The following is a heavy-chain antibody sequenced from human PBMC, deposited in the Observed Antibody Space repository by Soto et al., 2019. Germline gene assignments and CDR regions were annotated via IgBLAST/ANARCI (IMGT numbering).Heavy chain of an antibody. CDR2: ISWNSNII. CDR3: AKGGPDGFCSGGRCYFDY. J-gene: IGHJ4*02. CDR1: GFTFDDYA. D-gene: IGHD2-15*01. V-gene: IGHV3-9*01. Sequence: EVQLVESGGGLVQPVRSLRLSCAASGFTFDDYAMHWVRRVPGKGLEWVSSISWNSNIIGYADAVKGRFTISRDNAKNSLYLQMNSLRPEDTALYYCAKGGPDGFCSGGRCYFDYWGQGTLGTVSS.